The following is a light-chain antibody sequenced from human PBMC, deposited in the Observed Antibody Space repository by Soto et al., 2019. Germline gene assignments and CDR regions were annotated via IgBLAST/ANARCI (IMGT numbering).Light chain of an antibody. CDR1: QSVSSN. J-gene: IGKJ1*01. Sequence: EIVMTQSPATLSVSPGERATLSCRASQSVSSNLAWYQQKPGQAPRLLIYGASTRATGIPARFSGSGSGTEFTLTISRRQSEDFAVYYGQQYNNWRTFAQGTKVELK. V-gene: IGKV3-15*01. CDR2: GAS. CDR3: QQYNNWRT.